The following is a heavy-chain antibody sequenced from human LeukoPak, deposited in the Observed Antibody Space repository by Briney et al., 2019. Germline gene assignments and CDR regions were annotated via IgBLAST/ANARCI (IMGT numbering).Heavy chain of an antibody. CDR1: GFTFRSYA. CDR2: ISASAGLT. D-gene: IGHD1-14*01. CDR3: AKIDLGTTNLDY. V-gene: IGHV3-23*01. J-gene: IGHJ4*02. Sequence: PGGSLRLSCAASGFTFRSYAMGWVRQAPGRGLEWVSSISASAGLTVYADSVKGRFTISRDNSKNTLYLQMNSLRAEDTAVYYCAKIDLGTTNLDYWGQGTLVTVSS.